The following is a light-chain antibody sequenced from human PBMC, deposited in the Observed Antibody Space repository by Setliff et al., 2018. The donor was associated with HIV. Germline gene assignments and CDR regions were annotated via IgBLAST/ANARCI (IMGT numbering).Light chain of an antibody. CDR1: SSDVGGYNY. J-gene: IGLJ1*01. CDR2: DVS. CDR3: SSYTSSSTYV. Sequence: QSALTQPASVSGSPGQSITISCTGTSSDVGGYNYVSWYQQHPGKAPKFMIYDVSKRPSGVSNRFSGSKSGNTASLTISGLQAEDEADYYCSSYTSSSTYVFRTGTKVTV. V-gene: IGLV2-14*01.